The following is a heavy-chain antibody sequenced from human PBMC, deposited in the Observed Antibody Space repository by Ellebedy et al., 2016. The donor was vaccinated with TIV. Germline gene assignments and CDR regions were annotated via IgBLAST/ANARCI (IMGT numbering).Heavy chain of an antibody. V-gene: IGHV1-8*03. D-gene: IGHD6-13*01. J-gene: IGHJ4*02. CDR3: ARVRDNSWYY. CDR2: MNTNSGNT. CDR1: GYTFTSYD. Sequence: ASVKVSCKASGYTFTSYDINWVRQATGQGLEWMGWMNTNSGNTGYAQKFQGRVTITRNTSISTAYMELSSLRSEDTAVYYCARVRDNSWYYWGQGTLVTVSS.